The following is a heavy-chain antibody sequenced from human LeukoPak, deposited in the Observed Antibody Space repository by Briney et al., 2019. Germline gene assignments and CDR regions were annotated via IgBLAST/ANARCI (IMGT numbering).Heavy chain of an antibody. J-gene: IGHJ4*02. CDR2: ISSSSSYI. Sequence: GGVLDPSWAASCFLLSCYRLNRVRPAPGKGVGWVSSISSSSSYIYYADSVKGRFTISRDNAKNSLYLQMSSLRAEDTAVYYCARVATGVTTTVWGQGTLVTVSS. V-gene: IGHV3-21*01. D-gene: IGHD4-17*01. CDR3: ARVATGVTTTV. CDR1: CFLLSCYR.